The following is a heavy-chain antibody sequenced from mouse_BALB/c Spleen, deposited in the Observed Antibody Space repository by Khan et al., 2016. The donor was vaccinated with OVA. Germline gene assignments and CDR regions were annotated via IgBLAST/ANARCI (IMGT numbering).Heavy chain of an antibody. CDR1: GYTFTSYW. J-gene: IGHJ3*01. V-gene: IGHV1-5*01. D-gene: IGHD2-2*01. CDR2: IYPGNSDT. CDR3: TRFGYLFAY. Sequence: VQLKESVTVLARPGTSVKMSCKASGYTFTSYWMHWVKQRPGQGLEWIGAIYPGNSDTSYNQKFKGKAKLTAVTSTSTAYMELSSLTNEDSAVYYCTRFGYLFAYWGQGTLVTVSA.